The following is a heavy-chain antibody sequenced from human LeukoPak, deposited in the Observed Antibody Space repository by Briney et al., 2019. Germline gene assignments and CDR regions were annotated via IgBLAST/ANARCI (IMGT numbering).Heavy chain of an antibody. J-gene: IGHJ6*03. CDR3: ARGRNIAVAGRRYYYYYMDA. CDR1: GHTFTGYY. D-gene: IGHD6-19*01. CDR2: INPNSGGT. Sequence: GASVKVSCKASGHTFTGYYMHWVRQAPGQGLEWMGRINPNSGGTNYAQKFQGRVTMTRNTSISTAYMELSSLRSEDTAVYYCARGRNIAVAGRRYYYYYMDAWGKGTTVTVSS. V-gene: IGHV1-2*06.